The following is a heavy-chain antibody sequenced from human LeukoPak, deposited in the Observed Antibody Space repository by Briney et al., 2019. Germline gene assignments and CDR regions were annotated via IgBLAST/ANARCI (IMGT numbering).Heavy chain of an antibody. D-gene: IGHD3-22*01. CDR3: ARDRQSSGYNYFDY. CDR1: GFTFSSYA. CDR2: ISYDGSKK. V-gene: IGHV3-30-3*01. Sequence: GGSLRLSCAASGFTFSSYAMHWVRQAPGKGLEWVAVISYDGSKKYYADSVKGRFTISRDNSKNTLYLQMNSLRAEDTAVYYCARDRQSSGYNYFDYWGQGTLVTVSS. J-gene: IGHJ4*02.